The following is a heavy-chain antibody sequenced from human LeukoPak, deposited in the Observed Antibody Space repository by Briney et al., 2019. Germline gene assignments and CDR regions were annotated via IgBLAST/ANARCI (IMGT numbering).Heavy chain of an antibody. Sequence: GRSLRLSCAASGFTFNSYAMHWVRQAPGKGLEWVAVISYDGSNKYYADSVKGRFTISRDNSKNTLYLQMNSLRAEDTAVYYCAKSRELLWFGEYSVWGQGTLVTVSS. V-gene: IGHV3-30*04. CDR3: AKSRELLWFGEYSV. CDR2: ISYDGSNK. J-gene: IGHJ4*02. CDR1: GFTFNSYA. D-gene: IGHD3-10*01.